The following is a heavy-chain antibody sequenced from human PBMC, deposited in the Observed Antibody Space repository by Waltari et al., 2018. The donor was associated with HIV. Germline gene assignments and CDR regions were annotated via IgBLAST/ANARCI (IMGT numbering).Heavy chain of an antibody. J-gene: IGHJ3*01. V-gene: IGHV3-7*01. CDR1: GSTLSSDW. CDR3: ARSRSDAFDL. Sequence: EVQLVESGGGLVQPGGSLRLSCEATGSTLSSDWMTWVRQAPGKGLEGVANRKEDGSEKCYVDSVKGRFTISRDNSKNSVYLQMNSLRAEDTAVYYCARSRSDAFDLWGQGTMVTVSS. CDR2: RKEDGSEK.